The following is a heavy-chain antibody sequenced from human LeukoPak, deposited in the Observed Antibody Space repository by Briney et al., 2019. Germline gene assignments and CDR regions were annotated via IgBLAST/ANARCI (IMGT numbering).Heavy chain of an antibody. J-gene: IGHJ3*02. CDR2: ISAYNGNT. V-gene: IGHV1-18*01. CDR3: ARDGDSSGYNIIGAFDI. D-gene: IGHD3-22*01. Sequence: ASVKVSCKASGYTFTSYGISWVRQAPGQGLEWMGWISAYNGNTNYAQKLQGRVTMTTDTSTSTAYMELRSLRSDGTAVYYCARDGDSSGYNIIGAFDIWGQGTMVTVSS. CDR1: GYTFTSYG.